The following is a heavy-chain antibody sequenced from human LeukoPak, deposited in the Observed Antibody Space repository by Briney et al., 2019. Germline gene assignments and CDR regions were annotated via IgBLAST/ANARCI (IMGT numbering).Heavy chain of an antibody. CDR1: GFTVSSYY. V-gene: IGHV3-53*01. Sequence: GGSLRLSCAASGFTVSSYYMSWVRQAPGKGLEWVSVIYSGGSTYYADSVKGRFTISRDNSKNTLYLQMNSLRAEDTAVYYCARDCGGDCYYAFDIWGQGTMDTVSS. J-gene: IGHJ3*02. D-gene: IGHD2-21*01. CDR2: IYSGGST. CDR3: ARDCGGDCYYAFDI.